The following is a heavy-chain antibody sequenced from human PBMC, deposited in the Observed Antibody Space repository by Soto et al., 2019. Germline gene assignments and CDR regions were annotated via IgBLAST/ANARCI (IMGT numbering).Heavy chain of an antibody. CDR1: GYTFTSYY. V-gene: IGHV1-46*01. CDR2: INPSGGST. D-gene: IGHD3-22*01. CDR3: ARLGYYYDSSGYYGDYYYGMDV. Sequence: ASVKVSCKASGYTFTSYYMHWVRQAPGQGLEWMGIINPSGGSTSYAQKFQGRVTMTRDTSTSTVYMELSSLRSEDTAVYYCARLGYYYDSSGYYGDYYYGMDVWGQGTTVTVS. J-gene: IGHJ6*02.